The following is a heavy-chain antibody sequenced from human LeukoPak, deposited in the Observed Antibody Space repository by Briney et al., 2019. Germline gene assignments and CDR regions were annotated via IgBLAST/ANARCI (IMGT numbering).Heavy chain of an antibody. CDR1: GYTFTGYY. Sequence: ASVKVSCKASGYTFTGYYMHWVRQAPGQGLEWMGWINPNSGGTNYAQKFQGRVTITADESTSTAYMELSSLRSEDTAVYYCAEGGIAAHDAFDIWGQGTMVTVSS. J-gene: IGHJ3*02. CDR3: AEGGIAAHDAFDI. D-gene: IGHD6-13*01. CDR2: INPNSGGT. V-gene: IGHV1-2*02.